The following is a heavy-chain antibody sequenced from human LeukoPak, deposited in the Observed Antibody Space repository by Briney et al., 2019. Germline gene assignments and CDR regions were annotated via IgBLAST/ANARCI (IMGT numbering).Heavy chain of an antibody. CDR3: ASLGMAVAGTDGGFDY. D-gene: IGHD6-19*01. CDR1: GFTFSSYS. V-gene: IGHV3-48*01. CDR2: ISSSSSTI. J-gene: IGHJ4*02. Sequence: PGGSLRLSCAVSGFTFSSYSMNWVRQAPGKGLEWVSYISSSSSTIYYADSVKGRFTISRDNAKNSLYLQMNSLRAEDTAVYYCASLGMAVAGTDGGFDYWGQGTLVTVSS.